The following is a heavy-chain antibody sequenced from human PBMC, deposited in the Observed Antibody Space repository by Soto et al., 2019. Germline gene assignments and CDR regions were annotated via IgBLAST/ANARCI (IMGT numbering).Heavy chain of an antibody. CDR2: INPNSGGT. V-gene: IGHV1-2*04. D-gene: IGHD6-6*01. J-gene: IGHJ4*02. Sequence: GASVKVSCKASGYTFTGQYIHWVRQAPGQGLEWMGWINPNSGGTNYAQKFQGWVTMTRDTSISTAYMELNSLRAEDTAVYYCARESEYSSLAFDYWGQGTLVTVSS. CDR3: ARESEYSSLAFDY. CDR1: GYTFTGQY.